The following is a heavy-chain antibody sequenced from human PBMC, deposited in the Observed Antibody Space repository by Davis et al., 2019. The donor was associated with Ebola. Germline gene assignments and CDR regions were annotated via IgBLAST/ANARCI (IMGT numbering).Heavy chain of an antibody. D-gene: IGHD4-17*01. Sequence: PSETLSLTCTVSGGSISSYYWSWIRLPAGKGLEWIGRIHSNGITNYNPSLRSRVTMSLDTSRNQFSLRLTSLTAADTALYYCARASVMTAVTTFDSWGQGTLVTVSS. CDR3: ARASVMTAVTTFDS. CDR1: GGSISSYY. V-gene: IGHV4-4*07. CDR2: IHSNGIT. J-gene: IGHJ4*02.